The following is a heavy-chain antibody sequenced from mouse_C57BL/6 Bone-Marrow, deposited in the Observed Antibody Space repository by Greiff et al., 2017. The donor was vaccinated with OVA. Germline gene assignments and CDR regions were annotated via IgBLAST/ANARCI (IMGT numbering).Heavy chain of an antibody. CDR2: SRNKANDYTT. CDR3: ARDALYGNYFDY. V-gene: IGHV7-1*01. Sequence: EVQGVESGGGLVQSGRSLRLSCATSGFTFSDFYMEWVRQAPGKGLEWIAASRNKANDYTTEYSASVKGRFIVSRDTSQSILYLQMNALRAEDTAIYYCARDALYGNYFDYWGQGTTLTVSS. CDR1: GFTFSDFY. D-gene: IGHD2-1*01. J-gene: IGHJ2*01.